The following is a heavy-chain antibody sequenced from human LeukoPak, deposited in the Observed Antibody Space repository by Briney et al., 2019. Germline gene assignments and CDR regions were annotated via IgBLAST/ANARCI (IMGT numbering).Heavy chain of an antibody. CDR1: GFTVSRNY. CDR3: ARDSGTTGEVKFDP. Sequence: GSLRLSCAASGFTVSRNYMSWIRQPAGKGLEWIGRISGSGTITYNPALQSRLTISIDTSKNQFSLKLMSVTAADTAVYYCARDSGTTGEVKFDPWGQGTLVTVSS. V-gene: IGHV4-4*07. CDR2: ISGSGTI. J-gene: IGHJ5*02. D-gene: IGHD3-10*01.